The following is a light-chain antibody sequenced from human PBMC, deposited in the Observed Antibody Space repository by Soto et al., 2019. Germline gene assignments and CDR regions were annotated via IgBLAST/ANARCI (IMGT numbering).Light chain of an antibody. CDR2: EVR. CDR1: SNDIGGYNY. V-gene: IGLV2-14*01. J-gene: IGLJ2*01. CDR3: SSYTSSSTLV. Sequence: QSVLTQPASVSGSPGQSITISCTGTSNDIGGYNYVSWYQHRPGEAPKLMIYEVRNRPSGVSSRFSGSKSDNTASLTISGLQAEDEADYYCSSYTSSSTLVFGGGTKLTVL.